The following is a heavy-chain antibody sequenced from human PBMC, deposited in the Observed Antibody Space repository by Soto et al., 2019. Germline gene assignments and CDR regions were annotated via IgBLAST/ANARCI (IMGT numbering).Heavy chain of an antibody. CDR2: ISWNSGTI. D-gene: IGHD6-19*01. CDR3: AKDGDVAVAGTSLY. CDR1: GFTFDDYA. J-gene: IGHJ4*02. Sequence: GRSLILSCAASGFTFDDYAMHWVRQPPGKGLEWVSGISWNSGTIGYADSVKGRFTISRDNAKNTLYLQMNSLRPEDTAFYYCAKDGDVAVAGTSLYWVQGTLVTVSS. V-gene: IGHV3-9*01.